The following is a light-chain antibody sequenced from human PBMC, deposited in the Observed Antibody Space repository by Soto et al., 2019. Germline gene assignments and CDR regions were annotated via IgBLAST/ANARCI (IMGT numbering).Light chain of an antibody. J-gene: IGKJ1*01. CDR1: QSAGNF. Sequence: EIVMTQSPATLSVFPGETASLSCRASQSAGNFLAWYQQKPGQAPRLLIYGASNRATGIPDRFSGSGSGTDFTLPISSLEPDDFAVYYCQQYGSSGTFGQGTKVDIK. CDR2: GAS. V-gene: IGKV3-20*01. CDR3: QQYGSSGT.